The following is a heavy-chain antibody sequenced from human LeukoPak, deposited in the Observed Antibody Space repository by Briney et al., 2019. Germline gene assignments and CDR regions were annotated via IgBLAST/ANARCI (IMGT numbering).Heavy chain of an antibody. CDR2: IYSSGST. Sequence: PETLSLTCTVSGGSISSYHWSWIRQPPGKGLQWIGFIYSSGSTNYNPSLKSRVTISLDTSKNQFSLRVSSVTSADTAVYYCARGNSGYDYAFDIWGQGTMVTVSS. J-gene: IGHJ3*02. CDR1: GGSISSYH. D-gene: IGHD5-12*01. CDR3: ARGNSGYDYAFDI. V-gene: IGHV4-59*01.